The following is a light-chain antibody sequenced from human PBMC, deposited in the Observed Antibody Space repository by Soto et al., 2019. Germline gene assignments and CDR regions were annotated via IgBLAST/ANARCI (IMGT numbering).Light chain of an antibody. V-gene: IGKV3-15*01. CDR1: QSVTYN. CDR2: GAS. Sequence: EIVLTQSPGTLSLSPGDRATLYCRATQSVTYNLAWYQQKPGQAPRLLIYGASTRATGIPARFSGRGSGTEFTLTITSLQSEDFAVYYCQQYNDWLWTFGQGTKVDIK. CDR3: QQYNDWLWT. J-gene: IGKJ1*01.